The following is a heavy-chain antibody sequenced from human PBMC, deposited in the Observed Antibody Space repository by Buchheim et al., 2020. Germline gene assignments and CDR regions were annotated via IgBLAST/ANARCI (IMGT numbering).Heavy chain of an antibody. CDR1: GFTFSSYG. CDR2: ISYDGSNK. D-gene: IGHD3-10*01. Sequence: QVQLVESGGGVVQPGRSLRLSCAASGFTFSSYGMHWVRQAPGKGLEWVAVISYDGSNKYYADSVKGRFTISRDNSKNKLYLQMNSLRAEDTAVYYCAFMVRGAYDYWGQGTL. J-gene: IGHJ4*02. V-gene: IGHV3-30*03. CDR3: AFMVRGAYDY.